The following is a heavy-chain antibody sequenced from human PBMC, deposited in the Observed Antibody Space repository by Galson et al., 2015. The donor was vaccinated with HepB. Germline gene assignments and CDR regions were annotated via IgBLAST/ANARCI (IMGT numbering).Heavy chain of an antibody. J-gene: IGHJ4*02. V-gene: IGHV3-30*18. CDR3: AKDPYLYHALAGNMAGFDY. CDR1: GVTFSNYG. D-gene: IGHD6-19*01. Sequence: SLRLSCAASGVTFSNYGFHWVRQAPGKGLEWVTVISYGGRNKHYADSVKGRFTISRDNSKNMVYLQMNSLRAEDTALYYCAKDPYLYHALAGNMAGFDYWGQGTLCTISS. CDR2: ISYGGRNK.